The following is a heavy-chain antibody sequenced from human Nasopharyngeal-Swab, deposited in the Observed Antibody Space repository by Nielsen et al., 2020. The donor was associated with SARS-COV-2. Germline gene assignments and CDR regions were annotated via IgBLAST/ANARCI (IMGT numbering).Heavy chain of an antibody. CDR3: ARDVAGADSA. CDR2: IYSDGST. Sequence: GGSLRLSCEASGFTVSSNYMSWVRQAPGKGLEWVSVIYSDGSTSYADSVKGRFTISRDKSKNTLYLQMNNLRAEDTALYYCARDVAGADSAWGQGTLVTVSS. D-gene: IGHD2-21*01. V-gene: IGHV3-53*01. CDR1: GFTVSSNY. J-gene: IGHJ5*02.